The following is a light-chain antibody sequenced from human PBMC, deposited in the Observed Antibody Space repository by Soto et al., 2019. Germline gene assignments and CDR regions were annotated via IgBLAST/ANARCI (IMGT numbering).Light chain of an antibody. V-gene: IGKV3-20*01. J-gene: IGKJ5*01. Sequence: EIVLTQSPGTLSLSPGERATLSCRASQTIASRYLAWYQHQPGQAPRLLIYRTFARAPGIPDRFSGGGSGTDFTLPISTLEREDFAVYYCQQYDNSPPTFGQGTRLDIK. CDR3: QQYDNSPPT. CDR2: RTF. CDR1: QTIASRY.